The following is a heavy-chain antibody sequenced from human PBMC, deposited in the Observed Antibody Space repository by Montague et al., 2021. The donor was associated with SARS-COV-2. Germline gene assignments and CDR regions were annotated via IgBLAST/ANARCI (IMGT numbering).Heavy chain of an antibody. J-gene: IGHJ5*01. D-gene: IGHD1-26*01. CDR1: GGSISSGNYY. V-gene: IGHV4-61*02. CDR2: IYTSGNT. CDR3: AREVGRYYDWRSDS. Sequence: TLSLTCTVSGGSISSGNYYWSWIRQPAGKGLEWIGRIYTSGNTNYNPSLKSRVTISADTSKNQFSLKLSSMTAADTAVYYCAREVGRYYDWRSDSWGHGTLVTVSS.